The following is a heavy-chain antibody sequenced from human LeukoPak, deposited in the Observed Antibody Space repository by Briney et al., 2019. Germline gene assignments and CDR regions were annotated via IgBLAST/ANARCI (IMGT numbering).Heavy chain of an antibody. V-gene: IGHV5-51*01. Sequence: ESLELSFTGSGYSLSIYWIAWVRQMPGKSLERRVVIYPGTADITYTPSFQGQFTISADQSVTTAYLHWSRLTASARPYLYFAGHLSSITSCPTCWGQGSLVTVS. CDR3: AGHLSSITSCPTC. CDR1: GYSLSIYW. J-gene: IGHJ4*02. D-gene: IGHD2-2*01. CDR2: IYPGTADI.